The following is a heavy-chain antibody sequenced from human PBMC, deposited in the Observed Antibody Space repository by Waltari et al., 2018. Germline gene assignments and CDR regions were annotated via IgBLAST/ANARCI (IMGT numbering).Heavy chain of an antibody. CDR3: ARGTRVNLVRGAEWFDF. CDR2: ADHGGCI. CDR1: GFTVVSGYY. J-gene: IGHJ5*01. D-gene: IGHD3-10*01. Sequence: QVQLQESGPGVMKPSETLSLTCQVSGFTVVSGYYWGWIRQSPGQGRGWVGSADHGGCIFYNPSLESRVSISVDRSENQGALEGRSLTAADTAVYYCARGTRVNLVRGAEWFDFWGPGMLVSVSS. V-gene: IGHV4-38-2*02.